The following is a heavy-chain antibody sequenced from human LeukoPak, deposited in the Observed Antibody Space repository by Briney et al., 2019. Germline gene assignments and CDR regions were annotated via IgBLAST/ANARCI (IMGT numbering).Heavy chain of an antibody. D-gene: IGHD3-10*01. J-gene: IGHJ6*02. CDR1: GLTFGRDS. Sequence: GGSLRLSCAASGLTFGRDSMNCVRQAPGEGREWVSSISSRRSYKHYTDSVKGRYPISRDNAQNSLHLQKNSLRAEDTGVYYGAGEPGGHYYGSEDPYYYGMDVWGQGTTVTVSS. V-gene: IGHV3-21*01. CDR3: AGEPGGHYYGSEDPYYYGMDV. CDR2: ISSRRSYK.